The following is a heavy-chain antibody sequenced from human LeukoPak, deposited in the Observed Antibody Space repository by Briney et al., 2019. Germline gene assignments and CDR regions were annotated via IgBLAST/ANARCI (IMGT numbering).Heavy chain of an antibody. Sequence: GGSLRLSCAASGFTFSSYWMSWVRQAPGKGLEWVSVIYSGGSTYYADSVKGRFTISRDNSKNTLYLQMNSLRAEDTAVYYCARDRVAHFDYWGQGTLVTVSS. J-gene: IGHJ4*02. CDR1: GFTFSSYW. V-gene: IGHV3-53*01. D-gene: IGHD3-3*01. CDR2: IYSGGST. CDR3: ARDRVAHFDY.